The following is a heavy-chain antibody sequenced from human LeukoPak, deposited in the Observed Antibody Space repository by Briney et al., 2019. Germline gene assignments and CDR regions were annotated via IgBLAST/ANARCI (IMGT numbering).Heavy chain of an antibody. CDR1: GYTFTSYY. Sequence: ASVKVSCKASGYTFTSYYMHWVRQAPGQGLEWMGIINPSGGSTSYAQKFQGGVTMTRDTSTSTVYMELSSLRSEDTAVYYCARASVGATDFDYWGQGTLVTVSS. D-gene: IGHD1-26*01. V-gene: IGHV1-46*01. CDR2: INPSGGST. CDR3: ARASVGATDFDY. J-gene: IGHJ4*02.